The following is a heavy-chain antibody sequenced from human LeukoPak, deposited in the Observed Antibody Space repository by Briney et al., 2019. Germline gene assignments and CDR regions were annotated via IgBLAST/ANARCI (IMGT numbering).Heavy chain of an antibody. Sequence: SQTLSLTCTVSGGSISSGSYYWSWIRQPAGKGLEWIGRIYTSGSTNYNPSLKSRVTISVDTSKNQFSLKLSSVTAADTAVYYCARRRWGYFDYWGQGTLVTVSS. D-gene: IGHD3-16*01. CDR2: IYTSGST. CDR3: ARRRWGYFDY. J-gene: IGHJ4*02. V-gene: IGHV4-61*02. CDR1: GGSISSGSYY.